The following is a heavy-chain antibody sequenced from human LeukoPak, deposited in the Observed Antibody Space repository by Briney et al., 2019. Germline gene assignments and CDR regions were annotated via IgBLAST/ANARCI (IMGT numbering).Heavy chain of an antibody. CDR3: ASIRGTFGY. CDR1: GFTFSDHF. D-gene: IGHD1-26*01. V-gene: IGHV3-72*01. CDR2: TRNKANRYIT. J-gene: IGHJ4*02. Sequence: GGSLRLSCAASGFTFSDHFLDWVRQAPGKGLEWVGRTRNKANRYITEYAASVKGRFTISRDDSKNSLYLQMSSLKTDDTAMYYCASIRGTFGYWGQGTLVTVSS.